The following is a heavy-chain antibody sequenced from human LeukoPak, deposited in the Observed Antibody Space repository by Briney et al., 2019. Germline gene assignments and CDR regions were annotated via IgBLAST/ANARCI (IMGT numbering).Heavy chain of an antibody. CDR3: SVETRLVRLSYY. Sequence: GGSLRLSCEASGLSVSESLIHWVRQASGKGLEWVGHIKTKSYSYATEYAASLKGRFAISRDDSKNTAYLQMNSLKTEDTAVYYCSVETRLVRLSYYWGQGTLVTVSS. CDR2: IKTKSYSYAT. V-gene: IGHV3-73*01. CDR1: GLSVSESL. D-gene: IGHD3-10*01. J-gene: IGHJ4*02.